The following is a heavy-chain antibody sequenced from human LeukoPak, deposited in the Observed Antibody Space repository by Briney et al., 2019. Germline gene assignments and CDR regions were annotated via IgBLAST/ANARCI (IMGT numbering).Heavy chain of an antibody. D-gene: IGHD1-7*01. CDR3: ARGGGTNDL. Sequence: GGSLRLSCAASGFTFSRYWMTWVRQAQGKGLEWVANIKEDGSEKYYVDSVKGRFTISRDNANNSLCLQMNSLRAEDTAVYYCARGGGTNDLWGQGTMVTVSS. J-gene: IGHJ3*01. CDR2: IKEDGSEK. V-gene: IGHV3-7*04. CDR1: GFTFSRYW.